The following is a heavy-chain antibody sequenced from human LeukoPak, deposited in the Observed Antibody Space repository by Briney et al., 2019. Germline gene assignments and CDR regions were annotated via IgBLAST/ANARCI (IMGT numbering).Heavy chain of an antibody. D-gene: IGHD3-3*01. CDR1: GGSISSYY. Sequence: SETLSLTCTVSGGSISSYYWSWIRQPPGKGLEWIGYIYYSGSTNYNPSLKSRVTISVDTPKNQFSLKLSSVTAADTAVYYCARLTYYDFWSGPKYYGMDVWGQGTTVTVSS. CDR2: IYYSGST. V-gene: IGHV4-59*08. J-gene: IGHJ6*02. CDR3: ARLTYYDFWSGPKYYGMDV.